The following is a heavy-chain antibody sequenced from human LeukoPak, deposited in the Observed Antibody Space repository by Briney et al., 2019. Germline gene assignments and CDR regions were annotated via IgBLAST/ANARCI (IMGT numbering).Heavy chain of an antibody. Sequence: SETLSLTCTVSGGSISSYYWSWIRQPSGKGLEWIGYIYYSGSTNYNPSLKSRVTISVDTSKNQFSLKLSSVTAADTAVYYCARVVVATVTTGWFDPWGQGTLVTVSS. CDR2: IYYSGST. J-gene: IGHJ5*02. CDR1: GGSISSYY. CDR3: ARVVVATVTTGWFDP. V-gene: IGHV4-59*01. D-gene: IGHD4-17*01.